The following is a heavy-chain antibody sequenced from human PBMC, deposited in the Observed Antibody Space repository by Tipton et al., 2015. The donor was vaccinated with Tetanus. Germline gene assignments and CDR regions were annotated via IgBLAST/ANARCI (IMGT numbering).Heavy chain of an antibody. D-gene: IGHD6-19*01. CDR1: GFTFSSYW. CDR3: ARAQAVAGTGGFDP. Sequence: SLRLSCAASGFTFSSYWMHWVRQAPGKGLVWVSRINSDGSSTSYADSVKGRFTISRDNAKNTVYLQMINLRVEDTALYYCARAQAVAGTGGFDPWGQGTLVTVSS. CDR2: INSDGSST. V-gene: IGHV3-74*01. J-gene: IGHJ5*02.